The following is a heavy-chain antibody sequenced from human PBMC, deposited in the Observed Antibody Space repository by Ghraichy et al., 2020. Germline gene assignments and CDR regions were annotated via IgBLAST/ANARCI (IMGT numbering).Heavy chain of an antibody. CDR2: IIPIFGTA. D-gene: IGHD3-22*01. J-gene: IGHJ4*02. CDR1: GGTFSSYA. Sequence: SGKVSCKASGGTFSSYAISWVRQAPGQGLEWMGGIIPIFGTANYAQKFQGRVTITADESTSTAYMELSSLRSEDTAVYYCARSASRSYDSSGYYLSGYWGQGTLVTVSS. V-gene: IGHV1-69*13. CDR3: ARSASRSYDSSGYYLSGY.